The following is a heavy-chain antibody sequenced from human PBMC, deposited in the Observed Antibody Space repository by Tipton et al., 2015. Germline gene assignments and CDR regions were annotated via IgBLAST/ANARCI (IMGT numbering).Heavy chain of an antibody. Sequence: TLSLTCAVYGGSFSGYYWSWIRQPPGKGLEWIGEINHSGSTNYNPSLKSRVTISVDTSKTQFSLKMSSVTASDTAVYYCARARGRHGGLVDSWGQGILVTVSS. J-gene: IGHJ4*02. CDR2: INHSGST. D-gene: IGHD4-23*01. CDR1: GGSFSGYY. CDR3: ARARGRHGGLVDS. V-gene: IGHV4-34*01.